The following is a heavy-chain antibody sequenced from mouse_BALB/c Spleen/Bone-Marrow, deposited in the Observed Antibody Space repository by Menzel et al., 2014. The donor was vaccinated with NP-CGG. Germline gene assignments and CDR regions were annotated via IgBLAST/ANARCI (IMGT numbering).Heavy chain of an antibody. V-gene: IGHV3-2*02. CDR1: GNSITSDYA. Sequence: EVHLVESGPGLVKPSQSLSLPCTVTGNSITSDYAWNWIRQFQGNKLEWMGYISYSSSTNYNPSLKSRISIIRDTSKNQFFLQLNSVTAEDTATYYCARWDYGDYAMDYWGQGTSVTVSS. D-gene: IGHD1-2*01. CDR2: ISYSSST. CDR3: ARWDYGDYAMDY. J-gene: IGHJ4*01.